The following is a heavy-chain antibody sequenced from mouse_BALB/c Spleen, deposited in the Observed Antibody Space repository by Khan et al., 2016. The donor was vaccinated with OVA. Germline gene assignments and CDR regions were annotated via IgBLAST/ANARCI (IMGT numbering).Heavy chain of an antibody. CDR3: TRRNWDVAWFAY. CDR1: GYTFTSYW. CDR2: IYPGNTDT. Sequence: EVKLMESGTVLARPGASVKMSCKASGYTFTSYWMHWVKQRPGQGLEWIGDIYPGNTDTNYNQQFKGKAKLTAVTSTSTAYMELSSLTNEDSAVYYCTRRNWDVAWFAYWGQGTLVTVSA. J-gene: IGHJ3*01. D-gene: IGHD4-1*01. V-gene: IGHV1-5*01.